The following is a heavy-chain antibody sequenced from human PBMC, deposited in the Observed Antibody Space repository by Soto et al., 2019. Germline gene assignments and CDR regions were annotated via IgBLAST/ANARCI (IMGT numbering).Heavy chain of an antibody. J-gene: IGHJ4*02. V-gene: IGHV4-59*08. CDR1: GGSISSYY. Sequence: QVQLQESGPGLVKPSETLSLTCTVSGGSISSYYWSWIRQPPGKGLEWIGYIYYSGSTNYNPSRKRRVTISVDTSKNQFSLKLSSVTAADTAVYYCARRYGGTFDYWGQGTLVTVSS. CDR2: IYYSGST. CDR3: ARRYGGTFDY. D-gene: IGHD2-15*01.